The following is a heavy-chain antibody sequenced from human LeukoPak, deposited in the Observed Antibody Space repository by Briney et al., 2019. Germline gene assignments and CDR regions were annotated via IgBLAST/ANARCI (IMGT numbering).Heavy chain of an antibody. J-gene: IGHJ4*02. CDR2: INPNSGGT. Sequence: ASVKVSCKASGYTFTGYYMHWVRQAPGQGLEWMGWINPNSGGTNYAQKFQGRVTMTRDTSISTAYMELSRLRSDGTAVYYCARDQFGVVIIFDYWGQGTLVTVSS. D-gene: IGHD3-3*01. V-gene: IGHV1-2*02. CDR1: GYTFTGYY. CDR3: ARDQFGVVIIFDY.